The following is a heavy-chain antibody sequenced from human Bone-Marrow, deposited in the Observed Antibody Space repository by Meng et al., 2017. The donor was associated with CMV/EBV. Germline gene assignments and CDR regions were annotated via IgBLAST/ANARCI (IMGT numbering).Heavy chain of an antibody. Sequence: SVKVSCKASGGTFSSYTISWVRQAPGQGLEWMGRIIPILGIANYAQKFQGRVTITADKSTSTAYMELSSLRSEDTAVYYCARRSYQLLYGYYYYGIDVWGQGPTVTGSS. CDR2: IIPILGIA. CDR3: ARRSYQLLYGYYYYGIDV. V-gene: IGHV1-69*02. J-gene: IGHJ6*02. D-gene: IGHD2-2*02. CDR1: GGTFSSYT.